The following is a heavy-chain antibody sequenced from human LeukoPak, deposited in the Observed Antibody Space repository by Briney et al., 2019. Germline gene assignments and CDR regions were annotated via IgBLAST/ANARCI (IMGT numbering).Heavy chain of an antibody. Sequence: ASVKVSCKASGYTFTSYYMHWARQAPGQGLEWMGIINPSGGSTSYAQKFQGRVTMTRDTSTSTVYMELSSLRSEDTAVYYCARCDFWSGYYTYYYYYGMDVWGQGTTVTVSS. V-gene: IGHV1-46*01. CDR1: GYTFTSYY. CDR3: ARCDFWSGYYTYYYYYGMDV. J-gene: IGHJ6*02. CDR2: INPSGGST. D-gene: IGHD3-3*01.